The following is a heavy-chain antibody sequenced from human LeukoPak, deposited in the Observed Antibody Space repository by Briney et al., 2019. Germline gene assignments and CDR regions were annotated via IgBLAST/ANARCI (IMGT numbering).Heavy chain of an antibody. CDR3: ARRRYTIFGVVIPGDAFDI. D-gene: IGHD3-3*01. CDR2: IIPIFGTA. CDR1: GGTFSSYA. Sequence: GASVKVSCKASGGTFSSYAISWVRQAPGQGLEWMGGIIPIFGTANYAQKFQGRVTINADESTSTAYMELSSLRSEDTAVYYCARRRYTIFGVVIPGDAFDIWGQGTMVTVSS. J-gene: IGHJ3*02. V-gene: IGHV1-69*13.